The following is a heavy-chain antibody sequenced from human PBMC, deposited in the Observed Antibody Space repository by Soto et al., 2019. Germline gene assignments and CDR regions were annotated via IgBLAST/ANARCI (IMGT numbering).Heavy chain of an antibody. J-gene: IGHJ5*02. V-gene: IGHV3-30-3*01. Sequence: PGGSLRLSCAASGFTFSSYAMHWVRQAPGKGLEWVAVISYDGSNKYYADSVKGRFTISRDNSKNTLYLQMNSLKTEDTAVYYCTTDTTVTTADKRFDPWGQGTLVTVSS. CDR1: GFTFSSYA. CDR3: TTDTTVTTADKRFDP. CDR2: ISYDGSNK. D-gene: IGHD4-17*01.